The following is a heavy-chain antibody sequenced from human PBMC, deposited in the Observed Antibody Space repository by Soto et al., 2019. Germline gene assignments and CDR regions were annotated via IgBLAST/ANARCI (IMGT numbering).Heavy chain of an antibody. D-gene: IGHD3-9*01. Sequence: ASVKVSCKASGYTFTGYYMHWVRQAPGQGLEWMGWINPNSGGTNYAQKFQGWVTMTRDTSISTAYMELSRLRSDDTAVYYCARGHVTIFGHAFDIWGQGTMVTVSS. CDR1: GYTFTGYY. V-gene: IGHV1-2*04. CDR2: INPNSGGT. J-gene: IGHJ3*02. CDR3: ARGHVTIFGHAFDI.